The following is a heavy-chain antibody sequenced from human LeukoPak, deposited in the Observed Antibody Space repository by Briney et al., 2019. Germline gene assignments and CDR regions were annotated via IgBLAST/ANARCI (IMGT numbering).Heavy chain of an antibody. CDR1: GGSISSYS. D-gene: IGHD2-2*01. V-gene: IGHV4-30-2*01. CDR2: IYHSGST. CDR3: ARASGQLLIYFDY. J-gene: IGHJ4*02. Sequence: PSETLSLTCTVSGGSISSYSWSWIRQPPGKGLEWIGYIYHSGSTYYNPSLRSRVTISVDRSKNQFSLKLSSVTAADTAVYYCARASGQLLIYFDYWGQGTLVTVSS.